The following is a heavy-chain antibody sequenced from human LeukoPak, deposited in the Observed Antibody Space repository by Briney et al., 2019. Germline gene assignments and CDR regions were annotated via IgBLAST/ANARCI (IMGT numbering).Heavy chain of an antibody. D-gene: IGHD1-26*01. CDR1: GGSFSGYY. CDR2: INHSGST. J-gene: IGHJ4*02. V-gene: IGHV4-34*01. CDR3: ARERVGATTRPSFDY. Sequence: SETLSLTCAVYGGSFSGYYWSWIRQPPGKGLEWIGEINHSGSTNYNPSLKSRVTISVDTSKNQFSLKLSSVTAADTAVYYCARERVGATTRPSFDYWGQGTLVTVSS.